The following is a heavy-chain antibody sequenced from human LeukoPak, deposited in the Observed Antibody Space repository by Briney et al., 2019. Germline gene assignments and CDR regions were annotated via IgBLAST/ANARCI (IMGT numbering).Heavy chain of an antibody. Sequence: PGVSLRLSCAASGFSFSSYDMHWVPQATGKGLEWVSGIGTIGDTYYPGSVKGRFTISRENAKNSLYLQMNSLRAGDTAVYYCARGTDGGAFDYWGQGTLVTVSS. D-gene: IGHD4-23*01. V-gene: IGHV3-13*04. CDR2: IGTIGDT. CDR3: ARGTDGGAFDY. J-gene: IGHJ4*02. CDR1: GFSFSSYD.